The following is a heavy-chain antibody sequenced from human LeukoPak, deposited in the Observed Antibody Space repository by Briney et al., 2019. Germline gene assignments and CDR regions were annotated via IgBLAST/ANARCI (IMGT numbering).Heavy chain of an antibody. D-gene: IGHD6-6*01. Sequence: SETLSLTCTVSGGSISSYYWSWIRQPPGKGLEWIGYIYYSGSTNYNPSLKSRVTISVDTSKNQFSLKLSSVTAADTAVYYCARAPAEQLAPAYYYYYMDVWGKGTTVTVSS. V-gene: IGHV4-59*01. CDR2: IYYSGST. J-gene: IGHJ6*03. CDR3: ARAPAEQLAPAYYYYYMDV. CDR1: GGSISSYY.